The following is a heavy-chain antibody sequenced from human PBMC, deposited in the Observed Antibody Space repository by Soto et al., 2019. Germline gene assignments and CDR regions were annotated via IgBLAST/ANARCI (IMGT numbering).Heavy chain of an antibody. CDR3: ARAVAGIYYFDY. CDR1: GYTFTSYA. V-gene: IGHV1-3*01. J-gene: IGHJ4*02. D-gene: IGHD6-19*01. CDR2: INAGNGNT. Sequence: ASVKVSCKASGYTFTSYAMHWVRQAPGQRLEWMGWINAGNGNTKYSQKFQGRVTITRDTSASTAYMELSSLRSEDTAVYYCARAVAGIYYFDYWGQGTLVTVSS.